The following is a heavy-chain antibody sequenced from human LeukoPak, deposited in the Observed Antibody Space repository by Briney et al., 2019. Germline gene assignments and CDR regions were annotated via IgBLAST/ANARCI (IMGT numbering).Heavy chain of an antibody. Sequence: PGGSLRLSCAASGFTFSSYSMNWVRQAPGKGLEWVSYISSSSSTIYYADSVKGRFTISRDNAKDSLYLQMNSLRAEDTAVYYCARASITMIVVVNYYGMDVWGQGTTVTVSS. CDR2: ISSSSSTI. V-gene: IGHV3-48*01. D-gene: IGHD3-22*01. CDR1: GFTFSSYS. J-gene: IGHJ6*02. CDR3: ARASITMIVVVNYYGMDV.